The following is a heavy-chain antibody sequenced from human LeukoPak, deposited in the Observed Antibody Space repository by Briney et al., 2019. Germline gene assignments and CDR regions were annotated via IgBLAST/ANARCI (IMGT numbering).Heavy chain of an antibody. Sequence: GGSLRLSCAASGFTFSSYEMNWVRQVPGKGLEWVSYISSRGNTIYYADSVKGRFTISRDNAKNSLYLQMNSLRAEDTAVYYCARETGDYGMDVWGQGTTVTVSS. CDR3: ARETGDYGMDV. CDR2: ISSRGNTI. V-gene: IGHV3-48*03. D-gene: IGHD7-27*01. J-gene: IGHJ6*02. CDR1: GFTFSSYE.